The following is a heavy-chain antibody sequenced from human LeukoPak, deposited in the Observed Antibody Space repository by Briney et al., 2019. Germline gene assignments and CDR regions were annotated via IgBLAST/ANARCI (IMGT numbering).Heavy chain of an antibody. V-gene: IGHV4-39*01. CDR3: ARHFPHMDYSGWKQGWFDP. CDR1: GDSINSRSYY. CDR2: IYYSGIT. D-gene: IGHD6-19*01. J-gene: IGHJ5*02. Sequence: SETLSLTCTVSGDSINSRSYYWGWIRQPPGKGLEWIGSIYYSGITYYNPSLKSRVTSSVDTSENQSSLRLISVTAADTAVYYCARHFPHMDYSGWKQGWFDPWGQGTLVTVSS.